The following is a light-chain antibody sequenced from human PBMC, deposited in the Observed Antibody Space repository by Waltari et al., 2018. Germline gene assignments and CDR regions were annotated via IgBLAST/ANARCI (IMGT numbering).Light chain of an antibody. Sequence: ELVLTQSPGTLSLPPGESATLSCRASQSVSSSYLAWYQQKPGQAPRLLIYGASSRATGIPDRFSGSGSGTDFTLTISRLEPEDFAVYYCQQYGSSPLSITFGQGTRLEIK. CDR3: QQYGSSPLSIT. CDR1: QSVSSSY. V-gene: IGKV3-20*01. J-gene: IGKJ5*01. CDR2: GAS.